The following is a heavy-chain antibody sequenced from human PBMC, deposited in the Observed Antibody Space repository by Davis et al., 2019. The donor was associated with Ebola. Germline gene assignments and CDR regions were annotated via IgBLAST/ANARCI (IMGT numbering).Heavy chain of an antibody. D-gene: IGHD4-23*01. CDR1: GCTFSSYT. V-gene: IGHV1-69*04. Sequence: SSVTVSCKASGCTFSSYTVSWVRQAPGQGLEWLGRIIPILGIANYAQKFQGRVTITADKSTSTAYMELSSLRSEDTAVYFCARDTRMVVTHNWGQGTLVIVSS. J-gene: IGHJ4*02. CDR2: IIPILGIA. CDR3: ARDTRMVVTHN.